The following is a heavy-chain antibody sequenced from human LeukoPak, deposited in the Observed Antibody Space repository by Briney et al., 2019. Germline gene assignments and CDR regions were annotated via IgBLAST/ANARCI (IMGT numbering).Heavy chain of an antibody. D-gene: IGHD1-26*01. CDR2: INPNSGDT. Sequence: ASVKVSCKASGYTFTGYYMHWVRQAPGQGLEWMGWINPNSGDTNYAQNFQGRVTMTRDTSISTAYMELSRLRSDDTAVYYCARAQVGATGFDFWGQGTLVTVSS. J-gene: IGHJ4*02. CDR1: GYTFTGYY. CDR3: ARAQVGATGFDF. V-gene: IGHV1-2*02.